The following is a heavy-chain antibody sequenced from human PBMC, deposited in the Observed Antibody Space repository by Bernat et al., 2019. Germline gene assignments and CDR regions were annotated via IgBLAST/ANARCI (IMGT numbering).Heavy chain of an antibody. CDR3: ARGGIVVVPADLWFDP. CDR2: ISSSSSYI. J-gene: IGHJ5*02. D-gene: IGHD2-2*01. V-gene: IGHV3-21*01. CDR1: GFTFSSYS. Sequence: VQLVESGGGLVKPGGSLRLSCAAFGFTFSSYSMNWVRQAPGKGLEWVSSISSSSSYIYYADSVKGRFTISRDNAKNSLYLQMNSLRAEDTAVYYCARGGIVVVPADLWFDPWGQGTLVTVSS.